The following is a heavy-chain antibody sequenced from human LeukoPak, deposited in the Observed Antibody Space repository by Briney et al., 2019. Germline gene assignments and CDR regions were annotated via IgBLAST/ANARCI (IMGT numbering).Heavy chain of an antibody. CDR2: IRNDGNKY. J-gene: IGHJ4*02. CDR1: GFTFSTSG. V-gene: IGHV3-30*02. CDR3: AKDLMRAAPGTIFRY. Sequence: GRSLRLSCVASGFTFSTSGMHWVRQSPGKVLDWVAFIRNDGNKYNYAESVKGRFTISRDNSKNTLYLQMDSLSAEDTAVYYCAKDLMRAAPGTIFRYWGQGTLVTVSS. D-gene: IGHD6-13*01.